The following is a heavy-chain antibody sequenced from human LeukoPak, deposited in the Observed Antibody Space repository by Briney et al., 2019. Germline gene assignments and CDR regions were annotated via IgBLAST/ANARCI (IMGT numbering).Heavy chain of an antibody. V-gene: IGHV3-30-3*01. CDR1: GFTFSSYA. CDR3: VRDISGEKSFDY. D-gene: IGHD3-10*01. Sequence: GGSLRLSCAASGFTFSSYAMHWVRQAPGKGLEWVAVISYDGSNKYYADSVKGRFTISRDNSVNTLDLQMNSLGGEDTAMYYCVRDISGEKSFDYWGQGTLVTVSS. J-gene: IGHJ4*02. CDR2: ISYDGSNK.